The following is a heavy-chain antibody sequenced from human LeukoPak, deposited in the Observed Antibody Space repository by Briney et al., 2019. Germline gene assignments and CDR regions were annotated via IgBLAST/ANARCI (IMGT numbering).Heavy chain of an antibody. CDR1: GFTFSSYA. J-gene: IGHJ4*02. CDR3: AKSVQLLWFGESSPGY. CDR2: ISGSGGST. D-gene: IGHD3-10*01. V-gene: IGHV3-23*01. Sequence: PGGSLRLSCAASGFTFSSYAMSWVRQAPGKGLEWVSAISGSGGSTYYADSAKGRFTISRDNSKNTLYLQMNSLRAEDTAVNYCAKSVQLLWFGESSPGYWGQGTLVTVSS.